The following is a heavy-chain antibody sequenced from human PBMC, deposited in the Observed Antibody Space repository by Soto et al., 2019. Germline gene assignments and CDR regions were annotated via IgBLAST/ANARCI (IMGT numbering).Heavy chain of an antibody. V-gene: IGHV1-3*04. Sequence: QVELVQSGAEVRKPGASVKVSCVDSGHTFNNHAIHWLRRAPGQGLEWVGRISTGSGFIRYSQKFQRRVTITWDTSASTAYMELHTLRSEDTAVYFCASGRFCGGGSCSWNAFDVWGQGTTVTVSS. CDR3: ASGRFCGGGSCSWNAFDV. CDR1: GHTFNNHA. J-gene: IGHJ3*01. CDR2: ISTGSGFI. D-gene: IGHD2-15*01.